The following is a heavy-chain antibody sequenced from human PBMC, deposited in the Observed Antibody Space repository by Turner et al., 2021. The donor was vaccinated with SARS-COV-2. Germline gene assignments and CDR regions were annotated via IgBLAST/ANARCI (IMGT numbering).Heavy chain of an antibody. J-gene: IGHJ3*02. CDR1: GSSFSSFW. V-gene: IGHV3-7*01. CDR2: KNQDGSYK. Sequence: EMQVVESGGGLVQPGGSPRLSCPASGSSFSSFWMSWVRQDPGKGLEWVANKNQDGSYKNYLHSLRGPFTISRDNAKNSLFLQMNSLRAEDTAVYYCARGGCSGGSCPLGLGFDHAFDIWGQGTTVTVSS. D-gene: IGHD2-15*01. CDR3: ARGGCSGGSCPLGLGFDHAFDI.